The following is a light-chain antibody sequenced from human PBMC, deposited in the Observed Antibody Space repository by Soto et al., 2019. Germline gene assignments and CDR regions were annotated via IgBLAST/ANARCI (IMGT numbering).Light chain of an antibody. CDR2: QVT. V-gene: IGLV2-14*01. CDR1: SSDIGGYYY. J-gene: IGLJ1*01. CDR3: TSYSSSDTFYV. Sequence: QSALTQPASVSGSPGQSITISCTGTSSDIGGYYYVSWYQHHPGKSPKLLIYQVTNRPSRVSNRFSGSKSGNTASLTISGLQADDEADDYCTSYSSSDTFYVFGTGTKLTVL.